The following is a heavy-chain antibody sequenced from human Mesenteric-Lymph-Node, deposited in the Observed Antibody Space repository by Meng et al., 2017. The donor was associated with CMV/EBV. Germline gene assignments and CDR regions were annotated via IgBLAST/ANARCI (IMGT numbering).Heavy chain of an antibody. J-gene: IGHJ4*02. V-gene: IGHV3-23*01. CDR3: AKGDGVVVIANFDY. CDR2: ISGSGGST. D-gene: IGHD2-21*01. CDR1: GFTFSSFA. Sequence: GGSLRLSCEASGFTFSSFAMGWVRQAPGKGLEWVSAISGSGGSTYYADSVKGRFTISRDNSKNTLYLQMNSLRAEDTAVYYCAKGDGVVVIANFDYWGQGTLVTVSS.